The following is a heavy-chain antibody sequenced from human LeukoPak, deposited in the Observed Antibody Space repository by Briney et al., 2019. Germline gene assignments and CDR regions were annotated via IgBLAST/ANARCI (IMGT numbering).Heavy chain of an antibody. CDR3: ARGGNDILTGYYD. J-gene: IGHJ4*02. D-gene: IGHD3-9*01. V-gene: IGHV4-39*07. CDR1: GGSISSSSYY. CDR2: INHSGST. Sequence: SETLSLTCTVSGGSISSSSYYWSWIRQPPGKGLEWIGEINHSGSTNYNPSLKSRVTISVDTSKNQFSLKLSSVTAADTAVYYCARGGNDILTGYYDWGPGTLVTVSS.